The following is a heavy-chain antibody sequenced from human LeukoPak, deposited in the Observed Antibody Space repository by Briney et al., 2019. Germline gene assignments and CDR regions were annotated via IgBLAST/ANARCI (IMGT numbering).Heavy chain of an antibody. CDR2: ISSSSGNT. D-gene: IGHD4-17*01. Sequence: GGSLRLSCAASGFTFSDYYMSWIRQAPGKGLEWVSYISSSSGNTNYADSVKGRFTVSTDNAKDSLYLQMNSLRAEDTAVYYCARLSDYAGYWGQGTLVTVSS. J-gene: IGHJ4*02. CDR1: GFTFSDYY. CDR3: ARLSDYAGY. V-gene: IGHV3-11*06.